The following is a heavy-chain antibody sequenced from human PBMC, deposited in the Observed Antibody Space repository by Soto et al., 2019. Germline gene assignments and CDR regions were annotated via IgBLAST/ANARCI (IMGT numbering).Heavy chain of an antibody. D-gene: IGHD6-6*01. Sequence: QVQLVQSGAEVKKPGASVKVSCKASGYTFTSYDINWVRQATGQGLEWMGWMKPNSGNTGYAQKIQGRVTMTRNTSISTAYMELRSLRSEHTAVYYCARGQRIAARPSLYYYMDGWGKGTTVTVSS. CDR3: ARGQRIAARPSLYYYMDG. J-gene: IGHJ6*03. CDR2: MKPNSGNT. V-gene: IGHV1-8*01. CDR1: GYTFTSYD.